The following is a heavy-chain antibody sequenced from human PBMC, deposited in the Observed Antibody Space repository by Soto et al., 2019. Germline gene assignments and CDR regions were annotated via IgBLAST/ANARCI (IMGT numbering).Heavy chain of an antibody. CDR1: GGSFSAYY. V-gene: IGHV4-34*01. Sequence: SETLSLTCAVYGGSFSAYYWTWIRQSPGKGLEWIGEINHSGSTNYNPSLKSRVTISIDTSKNQFSLKLSSVTAADTAMYYCACCDDHGAHGQVDDWGQGTLVPVSS. CDR2: INHSGST. CDR3: ACCDDHGAHGQVDD. J-gene: IGHJ4*02.